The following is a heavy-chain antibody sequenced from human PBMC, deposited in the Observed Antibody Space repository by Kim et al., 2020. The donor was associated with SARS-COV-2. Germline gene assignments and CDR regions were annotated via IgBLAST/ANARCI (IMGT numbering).Heavy chain of an antibody. V-gene: IGHV3-53*04. J-gene: IGHJ6*02. CDR1: GFTVSSNY. CDR2: IYSGGST. CDR3: ARDREYSYGSLLYYGMDV. D-gene: IGHD5-18*01. Sequence: GGSLRLSCAASGFTVSSNYMSWVRQAPGKGLEWVSVIYSGGSTYYADSVKGRFTISRHNSKNTLYLQMNSLRAEDTAVYYFARDREYSYGSLLYYGMDVWGPGTTVTVSS.